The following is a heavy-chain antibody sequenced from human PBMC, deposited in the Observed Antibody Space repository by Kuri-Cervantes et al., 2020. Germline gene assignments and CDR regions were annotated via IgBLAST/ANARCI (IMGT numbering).Heavy chain of an antibody. CDR1: GGSISSGDYY. V-gene: IGHV4-39*07. Sequence: SETLSLTCTVSGGSISSGDYYWSWIRQPPGKGLEWIGEIYHSGSTNYNPSLKSRVTISVDKSRNQFSLELTSVTAADTAVYYCARKPYSSGWYYFDYWGQGTLVTVSS. CDR2: IYHSGST. D-gene: IGHD6-19*01. CDR3: ARKPYSSGWYYFDY. J-gene: IGHJ4*02.